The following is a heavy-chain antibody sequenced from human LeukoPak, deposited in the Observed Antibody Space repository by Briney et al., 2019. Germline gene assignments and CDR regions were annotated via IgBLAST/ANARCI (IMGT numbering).Heavy chain of an antibody. V-gene: IGHV4-39*07. Sequence: SETLSLTCTVSGGSISSSSYYWGWIRQPPGKGLKWIGSIYYSGSTYYNPSLKNRVTISVDTPKNQFSLKLSSVTAADTAVYYCARSRYGFSPYLDYWGQGTLVTVSS. D-gene: IGHD5-18*01. CDR3: ARSRYGFSPYLDY. CDR2: IYYSGST. J-gene: IGHJ4*02. CDR1: GGSISSSSYY.